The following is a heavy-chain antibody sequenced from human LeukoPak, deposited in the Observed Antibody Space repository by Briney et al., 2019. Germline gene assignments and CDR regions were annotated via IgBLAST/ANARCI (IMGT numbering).Heavy chain of an antibody. CDR1: GGSFSGYY. CDR3: ARGSGSYCFDY. J-gene: IGHJ4*02. Sequence: SETLSLTCAVYGGSFSGYYWSWIRQPTGKGLEWIGEINHSGSTNYNPSLKSRVTISVDTSKNQFSLKLSSVTAADTAVYYCARGSGSYCFDYWGQGTLVTVSS. V-gene: IGHV4-34*01. CDR2: INHSGST. D-gene: IGHD1-26*01.